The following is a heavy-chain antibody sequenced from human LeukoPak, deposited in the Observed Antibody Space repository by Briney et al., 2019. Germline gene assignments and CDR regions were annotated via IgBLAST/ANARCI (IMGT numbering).Heavy chain of an antibody. V-gene: IGHV1-69*13. J-gene: IGHJ6*03. CDR2: IIPIFGTA. Sequence: AASVNVSCKASGGTFSSYAISWVRQAPGQGLEWMGGIIPIFGTANYAQKFQGRVTITADESTSTAYMELSSLRSEDTAMYYCARAARDGTWTPYYYYYMDVWGKGTTVTVSS. CDR1: GGTFSSYA. CDR3: ARAARDGTWTPYYYYYMDV. D-gene: IGHD3/OR15-3a*01.